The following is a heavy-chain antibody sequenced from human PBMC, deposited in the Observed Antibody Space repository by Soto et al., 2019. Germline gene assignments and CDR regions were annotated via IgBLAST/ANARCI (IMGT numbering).Heavy chain of an antibody. CDR1: GYSISGGNIH. V-gene: IGHV4-30-4*01. J-gene: IGHJ6*02. CDR2: IFASGTT. D-gene: IGHD3-16*01. Sequence: SETLSLTCTVSGYSISGGNIHWSWIRQPPGKGLEWIGYIFASGTTYYNPSLKSRFTMSLDASQNQFYLKLNSLTDADTVVYFCARVPSPFDYYYAMDVWGQGTTVTVSS. CDR3: ARVPSPFDYYYAMDV.